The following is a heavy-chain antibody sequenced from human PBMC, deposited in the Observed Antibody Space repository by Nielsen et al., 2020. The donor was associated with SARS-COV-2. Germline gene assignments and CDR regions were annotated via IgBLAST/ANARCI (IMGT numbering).Heavy chain of an antibody. V-gene: IGHV3-21*01. CDR2: ISSSSSYI. D-gene: IGHD6-13*01. Sequence: GGSLRLSCAASGFTFSSYSMNWVRQAPGKGLEWVSSISSSSSYIYYADSVKGRFTISRDNAKNSLYLQMNSLRAEDTAVYYCARRAAAAGHAFDYWGQGTLVTVSS. CDR3: ARRAAAAGHAFDY. J-gene: IGHJ4*02. CDR1: GFTFSSYS.